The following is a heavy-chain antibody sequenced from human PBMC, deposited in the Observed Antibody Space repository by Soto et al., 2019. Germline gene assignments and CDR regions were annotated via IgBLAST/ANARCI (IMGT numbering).Heavy chain of an antibody. J-gene: IGHJ1*01. CDR3: ASDPVVVHAGPPL. CDR1: GFSVNSGDYY. Sequence: PSDPISLTWTFSGFSVNSGDYYLRCIRQPPGKGLEWIGYIYYSGDTHYNPSLKSRFIISIDASKSHFSLKLSSVTVADTAVYYCASDPVVVHAGPPLWVQGTLVIGFS. CDR2: IYYSGDT. D-gene: IGHD2-21*01. V-gene: IGHV4-30-4*02.